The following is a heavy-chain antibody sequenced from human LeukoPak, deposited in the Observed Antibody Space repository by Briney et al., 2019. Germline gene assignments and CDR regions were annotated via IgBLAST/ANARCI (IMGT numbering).Heavy chain of an antibody. CDR1: GFTFSSYG. CDR3: AAGPAAPDY. J-gene: IGHJ4*02. CDR2: IPYDGSNK. Sequence: PGRSLRLSCAASGFTFSSYGMHWVRQAPGKGLEWVAVIPYDGSNKYYADSVKGRFTISRDNSKNTLYLQMNSLRAEDTAVYYCAAGPAAPDYWGQGTLVTVSS. D-gene: IGHD2-2*01. V-gene: IGHV3-30*03.